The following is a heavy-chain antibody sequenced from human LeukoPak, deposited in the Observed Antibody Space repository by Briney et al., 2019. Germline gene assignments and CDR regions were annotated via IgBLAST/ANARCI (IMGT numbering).Heavy chain of an antibody. CDR2: IYYSGST. D-gene: IGHD4-23*01. CDR3: ARGNGGNSGDPSVEIDY. Sequence: SETLSLTCTVSSGSISSYYWSWIRQPPGKGLEWIGYIYYSGSTNYNPSLKSRVTTSVDTSKNQFSLKLSSVTAADTAVYYCARGNGGNSGDPSVEIDYWGQGTLVTVSS. CDR1: SGSISSYY. J-gene: IGHJ4*02. V-gene: IGHV4-59*01.